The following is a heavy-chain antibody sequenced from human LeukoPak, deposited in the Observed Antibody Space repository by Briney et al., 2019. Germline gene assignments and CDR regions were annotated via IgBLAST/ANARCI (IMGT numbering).Heavy chain of an antibody. D-gene: IGHD3-3*01. CDR3: ARAPLGGYYFSHG. CDR1: VYTFTIYD. J-gene: IGHJ4*02. V-gene: IGHV1-8*03. Sequence: ASVTVSSTASVYTFTIYDINWVRQAPGQGLEWMGWMKPNSGNTGYAQKFQGRVTITRNTSISTAYMELSSLRSEDTAVYYCARAPLGGYYFSHGWGQGTLVTVSS. CDR2: MKPNSGNT.